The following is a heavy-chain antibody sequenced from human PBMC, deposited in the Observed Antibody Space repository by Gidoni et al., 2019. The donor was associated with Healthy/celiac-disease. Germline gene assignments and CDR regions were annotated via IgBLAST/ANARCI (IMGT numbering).Heavy chain of an antibody. J-gene: IGHJ3*02. Sequence: EVQLLESGGGLVQPGGSLRLSCAASGFTFSSYAMSWVRQAPGKGLEWVSAISGSGGSTYYADSVKGRFTISRDNSKNTLYLQMNSLRAEDTAVYYCAKGARYCSGGSCYYIDAFDIWGQGTMVTVSS. D-gene: IGHD2-15*01. CDR3: AKGARYCSGGSCYYIDAFDI. CDR1: GFTFSSYA. V-gene: IGHV3-23*01. CDR2: ISGSGGST.